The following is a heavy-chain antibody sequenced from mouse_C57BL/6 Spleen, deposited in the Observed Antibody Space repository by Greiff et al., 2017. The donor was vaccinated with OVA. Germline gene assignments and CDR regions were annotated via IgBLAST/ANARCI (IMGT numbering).Heavy chain of an antibody. CDR2: ISNGGGST. J-gene: IGHJ4*01. D-gene: IGHD2-1*01. V-gene: IGHV5-12*01. Sequence: EVMLVESGGGLVQPGGSLKLSCAASGFTFSDYYMYWVRQTPEKRLEWVAYISNGGGSTYYPETVKGRFTISRDNAKKTLYLQMSRLKSEDTAMYYCARHPLYGNYDAMDYWGQGTSVTVSS. CDR1: GFTFSDYY. CDR3: ARHPLYGNYDAMDY.